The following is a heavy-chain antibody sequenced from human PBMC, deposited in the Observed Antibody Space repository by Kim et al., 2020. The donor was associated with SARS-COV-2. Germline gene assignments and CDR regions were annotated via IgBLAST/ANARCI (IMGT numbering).Heavy chain of an antibody. Sequence: SETLSLTCTVSGGSISSGSYYWSWIRQPAGKGLEWIGRVYTSGSTNYNPSLKSRVTISVDSSKNQFSLKLSSVTAADTAVYYCARGGGGKRGYSGYQDYCSQGTQVTVSS. CDR2: VYTSGST. J-gene: IGHJ4*02. CDR3: ARGGGGKRGYSGYQDY. V-gene: IGHV4-61*02. CDR1: GGSISSGSYY. D-gene: IGHD5-12*01.